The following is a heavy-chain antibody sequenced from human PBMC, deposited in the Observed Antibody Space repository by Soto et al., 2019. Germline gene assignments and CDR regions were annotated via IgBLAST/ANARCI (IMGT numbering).Heavy chain of an antibody. CDR3: ATMYSSGWYRNTNHVFH. D-gene: IGHD6-19*01. CDR1: GGSISISSYY. Sequence: PSETLSLTCTVSGGSISISSYYLGWIRQPPGKGLEWIGSIYYSGSTYYNPSLKSRVTISVDTSKNQFSLKLSSVTAADTAVYYCATMYSSGWYRNTNHVFHWGQGTLVTVSS. V-gene: IGHV4-39*01. CDR2: IYYSGST. J-gene: IGHJ4*02.